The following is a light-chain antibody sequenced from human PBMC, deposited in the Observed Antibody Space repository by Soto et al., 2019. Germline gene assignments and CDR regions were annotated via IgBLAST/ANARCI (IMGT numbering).Light chain of an antibody. CDR3: QQYGSSTEWT. Sequence: EIVLTQSPGTLSLSPGERAALSFRASQNIGSDHLAWYQQKPGQAPSVLIYGRSTRATGIPDRFSGSASGTDFPLTISRLGPEDFAFYYWQQYGSSTEWTFGQGTKVDIK. V-gene: IGKV3-20*01. CDR2: GRS. J-gene: IGKJ1*01. CDR1: QNIGSDH.